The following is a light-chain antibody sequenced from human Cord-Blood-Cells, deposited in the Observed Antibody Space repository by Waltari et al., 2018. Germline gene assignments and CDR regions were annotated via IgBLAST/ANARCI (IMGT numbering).Light chain of an antibody. J-gene: IGKJ1*01. CDR2: AAS. CDR3: QKYNSAPWT. V-gene: IGKV1-27*01. CDR1: KGISNY. Sequence: DIQMTQSPSSLSASVGDRVTITCRASKGISNYLAWYQQKPGKVPKLLIYAASTLQSGVPSRFSGSGSGTDFTLTISSPQPEDVATYYCQKYNSAPWTFGQGTKVEIK.